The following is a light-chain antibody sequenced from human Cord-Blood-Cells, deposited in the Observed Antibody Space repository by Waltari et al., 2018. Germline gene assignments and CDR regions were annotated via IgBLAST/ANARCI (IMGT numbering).Light chain of an antibody. CDR2: YDS. J-gene: IGLJ3*02. V-gene: IGLV3-21*04. CDR3: QVWDSSSDHWV. CDR1: NIGRKS. Sequence: SYVLTQPPSVSVAPGKTARITGGGTNIGRKSVHWYQQKPGRAPVLVIYYDSDRPSGIPERFSGSNSGNTATLTISRVEAGDEADYYCQVWDSSSDHWVFGGGTKLTVL.